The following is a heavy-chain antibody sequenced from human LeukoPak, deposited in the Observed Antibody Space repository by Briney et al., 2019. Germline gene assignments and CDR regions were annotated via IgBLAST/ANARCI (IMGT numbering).Heavy chain of an antibody. CDR2: IYHSGST. CDR1: GGSISSGGYY. CDR3: ARVWYSSGWYDY. J-gene: IGHJ4*02. D-gene: IGHD6-19*01. Sequence: SQTLSLTCTVSGGSISSGGYYWSWIRQPPGKGLEWIGYIYHSGSTYYNPSLKSRVTISVDRSKNQFSLKLSSVTAADTAVYYCARVWYSSGWYDYWGQGTLVTVSS. V-gene: IGHV4-30-2*01.